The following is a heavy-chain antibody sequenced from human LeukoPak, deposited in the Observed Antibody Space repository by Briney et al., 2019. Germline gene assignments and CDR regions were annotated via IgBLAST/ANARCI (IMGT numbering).Heavy chain of an antibody. CDR3: ARDFIIYYYDSSGYYND. CDR2: ISGSGGST. J-gene: IGHJ4*02. V-gene: IGHV3-23*01. D-gene: IGHD3-22*01. CDR1: GFTFSSYA. Sequence: GGSLGLSCAASGFTFSSYAMSWVRQAPGKGLEWVSAISGSGGSTYYADSVKGRFTISRAKNTLYLQMNSLRAEDTAVYYCARDFIIYYYDSSGYYNDWGQGTLVTVSS.